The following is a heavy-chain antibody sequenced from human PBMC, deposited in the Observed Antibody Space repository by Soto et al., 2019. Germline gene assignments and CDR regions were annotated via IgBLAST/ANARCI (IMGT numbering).Heavy chain of an antibody. CDR3: AYRRRYSSSWYPVEAFDI. Sequence: SGPTLVNPTQTLTLTCTFSGFSLSTSGVGVGWSRQPPGKALEWLALIYWNDDKRYXPSXKXRLSRTEDTSKNQVVLNMTNXETVDTATDYCAYRRRYSSSWYPVEAFDIGGRGTLVTVAS. V-gene: IGHV2-5*01. CDR2: IYWNDDK. J-gene: IGHJ3*02. CDR1: GFSLSTSGVG. D-gene: IGHD6-13*01.